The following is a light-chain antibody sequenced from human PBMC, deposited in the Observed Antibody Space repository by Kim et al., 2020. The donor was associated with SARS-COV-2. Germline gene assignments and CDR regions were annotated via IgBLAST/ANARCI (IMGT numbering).Light chain of an antibody. CDR1: QSVSNS. Sequence: IVMTQSPATLSVSPGERATLSCRASQSVSNSLAWYQQKPGQAPRLLIYGASTRATGIPARFSGSGSRTEFTLTISSLQSEDFAVYYCQQYNNRPETFGQGTKVDIK. CDR3: QQYNNRPET. V-gene: IGKV3-15*01. J-gene: IGKJ1*01. CDR2: GAS.